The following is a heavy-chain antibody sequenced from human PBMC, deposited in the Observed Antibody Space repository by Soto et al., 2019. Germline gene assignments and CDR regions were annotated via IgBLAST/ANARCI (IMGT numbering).Heavy chain of an antibody. V-gene: IGHV3-30*18. CDR3: AKYGLETIRASVAFDF. Sequence: QVHLVESGGGEVQPGKSLRLSCAASGFTFRNFGMHWVRQAPGKGLEWVAGLSDDGSVKFYSGSVKGRFTIYRDNSRDTLYLQMDGLRPDDSAVYYCAKYGLETIRASVAFDFWGRGTGVTVSS. D-gene: IGHD1-1*01. J-gene: IGHJ3*01. CDR1: GFTFRNFG. CDR2: LSDDGSVK.